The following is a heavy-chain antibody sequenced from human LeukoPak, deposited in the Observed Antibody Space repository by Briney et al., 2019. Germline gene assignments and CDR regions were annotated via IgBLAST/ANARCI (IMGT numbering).Heavy chain of an antibody. D-gene: IGHD2-15*01. CDR3: ARDLPYCSGGSCYLKDAFDI. J-gene: IGHJ3*02. CDR1: GYTSTSYG. Sequence: GASVKVSCKASGYTSTSYGISWVRQAPGQGLEWMGWISAYNGNTNCAQKLQGRVTMTTDTSTSTAYMELRSLRSDDTAVYYCARDLPYCSGGSCYLKDAFDIWGQGTMVTVSS. CDR2: ISAYNGNT. V-gene: IGHV1-18*01.